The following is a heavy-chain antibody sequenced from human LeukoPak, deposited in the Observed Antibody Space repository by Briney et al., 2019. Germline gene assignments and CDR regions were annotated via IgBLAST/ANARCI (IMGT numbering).Heavy chain of an antibody. CDR1: GYTFTSYG. D-gene: IGHD2-2*01. CDR2: IKPDSGGT. CDR3: ATVVGGVTCDY. Sequence: ASVKVSCKASGYTFTSYGISWVRQAPGQGLEWMGWIKPDSGGTSYAQKFQGRVTMTRDTSISTAYLELSSLRSDDAAVYYCATVVGGVTCDYWGQGTLVTVSS. J-gene: IGHJ4*02. V-gene: IGHV1-2*02.